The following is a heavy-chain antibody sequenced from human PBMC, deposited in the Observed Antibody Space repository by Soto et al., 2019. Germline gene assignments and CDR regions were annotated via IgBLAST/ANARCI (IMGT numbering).Heavy chain of an antibody. CDR2: IWYDGSNK. CDR1: GFTFSSYG. Sequence: QVQLVESGGGVVQPGRSLRLSCAASGFTFSSYGMHWVRQAPGKGLEWVAVIWYDGSNKYYADSVKGRFTISRDNSKNTLYLQMNSLRAEDTPVYYCAREKMGYYYDSSGYYEAFDIWGQGTMATVSS. CDR3: AREKMGYYYDSSGYYEAFDI. J-gene: IGHJ3*02. D-gene: IGHD3-22*01. V-gene: IGHV3-33*01.